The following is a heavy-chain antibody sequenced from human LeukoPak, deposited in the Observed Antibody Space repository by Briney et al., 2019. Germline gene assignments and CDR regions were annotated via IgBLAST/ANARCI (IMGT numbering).Heavy chain of an antibody. Sequence: ASVKVSCKASGGTFSSYAISWVRQAPGQRLEWMGWINAGNGNTKYSQKFQGRVTITRDTSASTAYMELSSLRSEDTAVYYCARGWRTRDVVVPAAMSYWGQGTLVTVSS. V-gene: IGHV1-3*01. CDR2: INAGNGNT. CDR1: GGTFSSYA. D-gene: IGHD2-2*01. CDR3: ARGWRTRDVVVPAAMSY. J-gene: IGHJ4*02.